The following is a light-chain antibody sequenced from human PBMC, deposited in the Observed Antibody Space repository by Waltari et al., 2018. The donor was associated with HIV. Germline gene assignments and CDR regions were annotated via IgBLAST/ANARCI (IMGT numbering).Light chain of an antibody. CDR2: RNH. CDR1: STNVGRTY. CDR3: AVWDDTLSGHLV. V-gene: IGLV1-47*02. Sequence: QSVLPQPPSASGTPGQRVAISCSGSSTNVGRTYVSWDPPLPGTAPQLLIYRNHQRPSGVPDRFSGSKSGTSASLAISGLRSEDEADYYCAVWDDTLSGHLVFGGGTKLTVL. J-gene: IGLJ2*01.